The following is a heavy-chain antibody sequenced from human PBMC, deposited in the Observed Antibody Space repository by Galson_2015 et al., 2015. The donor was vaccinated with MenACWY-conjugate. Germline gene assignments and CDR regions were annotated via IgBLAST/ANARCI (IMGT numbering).Heavy chain of an antibody. Sequence: SLRLSCAASGFTFSNYTMNWVRQAPGKGLEWVSSITFSSSYIYYAASVKGRFTISRDNAKNSLYLQMNSLRAEDTAVYYCARDGAAADFDSWGPGTLVPVSS. CDR3: ARDGAAADFDS. J-gene: IGHJ4*02. CDR1: GFTFSNYT. D-gene: IGHD3-16*01. V-gene: IGHV3-21*06. CDR2: ITFSSSYI.